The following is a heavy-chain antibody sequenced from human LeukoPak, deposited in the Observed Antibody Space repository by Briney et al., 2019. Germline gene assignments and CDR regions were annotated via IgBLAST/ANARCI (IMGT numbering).Heavy chain of an antibody. CDR2: IYTSGST. J-gene: IGHJ6*02. CDR3: AALASYYDISHYYGMDV. D-gene: IGHD3-9*01. V-gene: IGHV4-4*07. Sequence: SGTLSLTCTVSGGSISSYYWSWIRQPAGKGLEWIGRIYTSGSTNYNPSLKSRVTMSVDTSKNQFSLKLSSVTAADTAVYYCAALASYYDISHYYGMDVWGQGTTVAVSS. CDR1: GGSISSYY.